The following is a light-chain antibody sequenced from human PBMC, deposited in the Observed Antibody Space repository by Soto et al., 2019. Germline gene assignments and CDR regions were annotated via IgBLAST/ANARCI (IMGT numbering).Light chain of an antibody. CDR1: QGIDNY. CDR2: GAS. V-gene: IGKV1-16*02. J-gene: IGKJ2*01. CDR3: LQYESYPDA. Sequence: DIQMTQSPSSLSASVGDRVTITCRASQGIDNYLAWFQQKPGKAPKCLIYGASNLQSGVPSKFSGSGFGTDFTLTNSSPQPEDFATDDGLQYESYPDAFGQGTKLEIK.